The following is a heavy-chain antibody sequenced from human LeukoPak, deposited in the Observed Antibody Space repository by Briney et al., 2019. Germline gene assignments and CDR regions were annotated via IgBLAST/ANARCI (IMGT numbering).Heavy chain of an antibody. CDR2: ISAYNGNT. CDR1: GYTFTSYG. CDR3: ARDWVYGGYLL. D-gene: IGHD5-12*01. Sequence: ASVKVSCKASGYTFTSYGISWVRQAPGQGLEWMGWISAYNGNTNYAQKFQGRVTITTDESTSTAYMELSGLRSEDTAVYYCARDWVYGGYLLWGQGTLVTVSS. J-gene: IGHJ4*02. V-gene: IGHV1-18*01.